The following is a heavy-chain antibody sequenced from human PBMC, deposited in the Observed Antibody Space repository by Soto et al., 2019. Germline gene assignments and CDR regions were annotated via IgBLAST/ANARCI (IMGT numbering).Heavy chain of an antibody. V-gene: IGHV1-46*01. CDR3: ATAPLYYDILPGHGLESL. J-gene: IGHJ4*02. CDR1: GYTFTSYY. D-gene: IGHD3-9*01. CDR2: INPSGGST. Sequence: QVQLVQSGAEVKKPGASVKVSCKASGYTFTSYYMHWVRQAPGQGLEWMGIINPSGGSTSYAQKFLGGVTLTRDSSTSTVYMELSSLRSEETAVYYCATAPLYYDILPGHGLESLGGQGTLVTVSS.